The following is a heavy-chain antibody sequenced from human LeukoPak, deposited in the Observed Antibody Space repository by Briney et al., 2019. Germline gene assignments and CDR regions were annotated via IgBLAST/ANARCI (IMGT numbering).Heavy chain of an antibody. J-gene: IGHJ6*02. CDR3: ARGEVGYYDSSGYSDNYYYGMDV. Sequence: GGSLRLSCAASGFTFSSYAMHWVRQAPGKGLEYVSAISSNGGSTYYANSVKGRFTISRDNSKNTLYLQMGSLRAEDMAVYYCARGEVGYYDSSGYSDNYYYGMDVWGQGTTVTVSS. CDR2: ISSNGGST. D-gene: IGHD3-22*01. CDR1: GFTFSSYA. V-gene: IGHV3-64*01.